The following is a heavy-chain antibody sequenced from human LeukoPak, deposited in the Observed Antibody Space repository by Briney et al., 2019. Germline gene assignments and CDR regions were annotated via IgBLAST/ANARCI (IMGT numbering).Heavy chain of an antibody. CDR1: GFTFSSYG. CDR3: AKTAEFGRYFDY. V-gene: IGHV3-30*02. CDR2: IRYDGSNK. D-gene: IGHD3-3*01. J-gene: IGHJ4*02. Sequence: GGSLRLSCAAAGFTFSSYGMRWVRQAPGKGLGWVAFIRYDGSNKYYADSVKGRFTISSDNSTNRLYLQRNSMRAEDTAVYYCAKTAEFGRYFDYGGQGSLVTVSS.